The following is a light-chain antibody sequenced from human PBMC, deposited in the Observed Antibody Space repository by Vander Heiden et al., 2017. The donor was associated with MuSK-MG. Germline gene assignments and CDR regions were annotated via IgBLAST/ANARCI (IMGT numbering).Light chain of an antibody. Sequence: QSALTHPRAGCGSPGRAVTSSGPGTSSDSGGQNHDCWYQQPPGQAPRLMIHDVTKRASGVPDRFSGSRSGTTASLTVSGLQAEDEADYYSSSYAGTYSSHVIFGGGTKLTVL. CDR2: DVT. V-gene: IGLV2-11*01. J-gene: IGLJ2*01. CDR3: SSYAGTYSSHVI. CDR1: SSDSGGQNH.